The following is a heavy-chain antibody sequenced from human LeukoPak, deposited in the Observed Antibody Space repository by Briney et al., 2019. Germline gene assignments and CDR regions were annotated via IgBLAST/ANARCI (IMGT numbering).Heavy chain of an antibody. J-gene: IGHJ4*02. CDR3: ARNNDYGDYVDDY. CDR1: GGTFSSYA. Sequence: SVKVSCKASGGTFSSYAISWVRQAPGQGLEWMGGIIPIFGTANYAQKFQGRVTITADESTSTAYMELSSLRSEDTAVYYCARNNDYGDYVDDYWGQGTLVTVSS. V-gene: IGHV1-69*13. CDR2: IIPIFGTA. D-gene: IGHD4-17*01.